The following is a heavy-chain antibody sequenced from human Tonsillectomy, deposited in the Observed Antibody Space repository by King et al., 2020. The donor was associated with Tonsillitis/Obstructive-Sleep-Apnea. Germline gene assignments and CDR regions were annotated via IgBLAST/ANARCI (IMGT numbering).Heavy chain of an antibody. CDR3: AKGRRELWTKDAFDI. V-gene: IGHV3-30*18. J-gene: IGHJ3*02. D-gene: IGHD1-26*01. CDR1: GFTFGSYG. Sequence: VQLVESGGGVVQPGRSLRLSCAASGFTFGSYGMHWVRQAPGKGLEWLAIILYDGSNKYYADSMKGRFTISRHNSKNMLYLQMNSLRVEYTALYYCAKGRRELWTKDAFDIWGQGTMVTVSS. CDR2: ILYDGSNK.